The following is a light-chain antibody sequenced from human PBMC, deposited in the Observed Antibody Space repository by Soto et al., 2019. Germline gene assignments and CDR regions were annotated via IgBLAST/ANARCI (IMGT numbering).Light chain of an antibody. CDR2: AAS. CDR3: QQHNSYSYT. V-gene: IGKV1-5*01. J-gene: IGKJ2*01. CDR1: QSISSW. Sequence: DIHMTQSPCTLSASVGDRVTITCRASQSISSWWAWCQQKRGKAPKVMTFAASRLASGAPSTFSGSGSATESTLTISRLHPDDFATYYCQQHNSYSYTFGPGT.